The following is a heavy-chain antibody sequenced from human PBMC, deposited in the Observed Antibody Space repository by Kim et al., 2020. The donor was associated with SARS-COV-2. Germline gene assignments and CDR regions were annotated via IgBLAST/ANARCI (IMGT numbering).Heavy chain of an antibody. CDR1: GFNIRKFG. V-gene: IGHV3-33*01. CDR2: IRHDGSNI. CDR3: ARDGVGATAFFGYHDF. Sequence: GGSLRLSCVASGFNIRKFGMHWVRKAPGKGLEWVAIIRHDGSNIYYADSVKGRFTISRDNSKSTVYLQMNSLRAEDTAVYFCARDGVGATAFFGYHDFWGQGTLVTVSS. J-gene: IGHJ4*02. D-gene: IGHD1-26*01.